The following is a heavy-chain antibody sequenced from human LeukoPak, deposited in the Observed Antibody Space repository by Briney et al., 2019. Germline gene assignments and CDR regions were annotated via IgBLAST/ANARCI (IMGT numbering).Heavy chain of an antibody. CDR2: IVVGSGNT. Sequence: SVKVSCKASGFTFTTSAVQWVLQARGQRLEWIGRIVVGSGNTDHAQKFQGRLTITRDISTSTAYMELSSLTSDDTAVYYCAAVPNANAWYWDDAFDIWGQGTMVTVSS. CDR1: GFTFTTSA. J-gene: IGHJ3*02. CDR3: AAVPNANAWYWDDAFDI. V-gene: IGHV1-58*01. D-gene: IGHD2-8*02.